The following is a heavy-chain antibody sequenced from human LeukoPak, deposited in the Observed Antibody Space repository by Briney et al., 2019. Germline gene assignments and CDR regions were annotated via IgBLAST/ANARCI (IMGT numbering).Heavy chain of an antibody. J-gene: IGHJ5*02. V-gene: IGHV4-34*01. CDR2: INHSGST. CDR1: GGSFSGYY. CDR3: ARLRPMVRGVIHRFDP. D-gene: IGHD3-10*01. Sequence: SETLPLTCAVYGGSFSGYYWSWIRQPPGKGLEWIGEINHSGSTNYNPSLKSRVTISVDTSKNQFSLKLSSVTAADTAVYYCARLRPMVRGVIHRFDPWGQGTLVTVSS.